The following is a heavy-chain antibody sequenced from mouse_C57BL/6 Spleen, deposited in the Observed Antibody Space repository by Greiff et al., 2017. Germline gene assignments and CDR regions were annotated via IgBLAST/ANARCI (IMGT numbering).Heavy chain of an antibody. CDR1: GFTFSSYA. CDR3: TRVDGYYLYYFDY. D-gene: IGHD2-3*01. Sequence: EVHLVESGEGLVKPGGSLKLSCAASGFTFSSYAMSWVRQTPEKRLEWVAYISSGGDYTYYADTVKGRFTISRDNARNTLYLQMSRLKSEDTAMYYCTRVDGYYLYYFDYWGQGTTLTVSS. V-gene: IGHV5-9-1*02. CDR2: ISSGGDYT. J-gene: IGHJ2*01.